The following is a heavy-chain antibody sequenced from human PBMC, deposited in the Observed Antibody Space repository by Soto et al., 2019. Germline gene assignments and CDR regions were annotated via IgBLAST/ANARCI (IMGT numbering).Heavy chain of an antibody. D-gene: IGHD2-15*01. CDR2: INSDGSST. Sequence: EVQLVESGGGLVQPGGSLRLSCAASGFTFSSYWMHWVRQAPGKGLVWVSRINSDGSSTSYADSVKGRFTISRDNAKNTLYLQMNSLRAEDTAVYYCVRTSLVVAAATREDYRGQGTLGTVSS. CDR3: VRTSLVVAAATREDY. CDR1: GFTFSSYW. J-gene: IGHJ4*02. V-gene: IGHV3-74*01.